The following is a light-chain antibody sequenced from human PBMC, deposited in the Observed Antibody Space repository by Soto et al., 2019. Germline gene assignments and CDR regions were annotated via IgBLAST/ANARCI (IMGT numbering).Light chain of an antibody. CDR3: QQYDNLPLT. J-gene: IGKJ4*01. V-gene: IGKV1-33*01. Sequence: DIQMTQSPSSLSASVGDRVNITCQASQDIDTYLVWYQQKAGKVPKVLIFDASSLITGVPSRFSGTGSGTDFTFTISGLQPDDVATYYCQQYDNLPLTFGRGTKLE. CDR2: DAS. CDR1: QDIDTY.